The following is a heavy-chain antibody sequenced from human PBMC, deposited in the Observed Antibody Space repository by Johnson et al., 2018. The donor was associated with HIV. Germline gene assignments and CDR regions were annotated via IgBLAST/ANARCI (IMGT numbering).Heavy chain of an antibody. Sequence: VQLVESGGGLVQPGGSLRLSCAASGFTFSNAWMSWVRQAPGKGLEWVSSISASGGSTYYADSVKGRFTISRDNSKNTLYLQMNSLRAEDTAVYYCATSMGATALAFDIWGQGTMVTVSS. J-gene: IGHJ3*02. D-gene: IGHD1-26*01. CDR3: ATSMGATALAFDI. V-gene: IGHV3-66*02. CDR1: GFTFSNAW. CDR2: SASGGST.